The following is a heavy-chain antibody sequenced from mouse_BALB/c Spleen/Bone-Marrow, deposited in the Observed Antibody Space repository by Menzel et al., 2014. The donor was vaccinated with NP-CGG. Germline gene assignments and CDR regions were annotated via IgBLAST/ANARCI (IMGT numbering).Heavy chain of an antibody. CDR3: AITTVVATGDY. J-gene: IGHJ2*01. CDR1: GYTFTSYW. V-gene: IGHV1-69*02. D-gene: IGHD1-1*01. CDR2: IDPSDSYT. Sequence: QVQLQQSGAGLVKPGASVKLSCKASGYTFTSYWMHWVKQRPGQGLEWIGEIDPSDSYTNYNQKFKGKATLTVDKSSSTAYMQLSSLTSEDSAVYYCAITTVVATGDYWGQGTTLTGSS.